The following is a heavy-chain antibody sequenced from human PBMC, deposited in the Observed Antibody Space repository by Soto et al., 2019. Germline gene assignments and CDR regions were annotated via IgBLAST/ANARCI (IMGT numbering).Heavy chain of an antibody. J-gene: IGHJ4*02. CDR1: GFSFSSYG. V-gene: IGHV3-33*06. D-gene: IGHD2-21*01. CDR3: AKNRGGGAVVPDY. Sequence: QVQLVESGGGVVQPGRSLRLSCAASGFSFSSYGIHWVRQAPGKGLEWVAVIWYDGSNEYYADSVKGRFSISRDNSKSTVFMKMDNQGAEDKAVFYWAKNRGGGAVVPDYWGQGTLVTVSS. CDR2: IWYDGSNE.